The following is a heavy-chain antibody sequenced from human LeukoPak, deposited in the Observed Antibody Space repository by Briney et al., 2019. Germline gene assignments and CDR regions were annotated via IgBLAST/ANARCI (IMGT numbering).Heavy chain of an antibody. CDR3: ARYTYDFWSGYYRYNWFDP. CDR2: TYYRSKWYN. D-gene: IGHD3-3*01. CDR1: GDSVSSNSAA. Sequence: SQTLSLTCAISGDSVSSNSAAWNWIRQSPSRGLEWLGRTYYRSKWYNDYAVSVKSRITINPDTSKKQFSLKLSSVTAADTAVYYCARYTYDFWSGYYRYNWFDPWGQGTLVTVSS. J-gene: IGHJ5*02. V-gene: IGHV6-1*01.